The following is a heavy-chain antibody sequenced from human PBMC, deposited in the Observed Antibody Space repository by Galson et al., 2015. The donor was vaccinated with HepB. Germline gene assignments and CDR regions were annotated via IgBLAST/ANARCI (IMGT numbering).Heavy chain of an antibody. CDR2: ISGSGGST. J-gene: IGHJ6*02. CDR3: ANSVEDIVVVPAATFNYYGMDV. D-gene: IGHD2-2*01. CDR1: GFTFSSYA. V-gene: IGHV3-23*01. Sequence: SLRLSCAASGFTFSSYAMSWVRQAPGKGLEWVSAISGSGGSTYYADSVKGRFTISRDNPKNTLYLQMNSLRAEDTAVYYCANSVEDIVVVPAATFNYYGMDVWGQGTTVTVSS.